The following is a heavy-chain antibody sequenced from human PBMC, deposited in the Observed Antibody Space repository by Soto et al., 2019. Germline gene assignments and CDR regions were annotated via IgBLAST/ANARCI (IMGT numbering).Heavy chain of an antibody. CDR1: GGSISSYF. D-gene: IGHD6-13*01. V-gene: IGHV4-59*01. Sequence: SETLSLTCTVSGGSISSYFYIWVRQPPGKGLEWIGSVYYTGTTDYNPSLKSRVTISVDTSKTQFSLNLRSVTAADTAVYYCARDLAAVPRAFDYWGRRTLVTVSS. CDR3: ARDLAAVPRAFDY. J-gene: IGHJ4*02. CDR2: VYYTGTT.